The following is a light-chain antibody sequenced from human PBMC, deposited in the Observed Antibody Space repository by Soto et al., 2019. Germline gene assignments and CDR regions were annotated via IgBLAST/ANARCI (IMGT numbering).Light chain of an antibody. CDR3: QHYGD. Sequence: EIVLTQSPGTLSLSPGERATLSCRASQSVSSSYIAWYQQKPGQAPRLLIYGASIRTTGSPDRFCGSGSGTDFTLTITRLEPDDVAGYYVQHYGDLGGGTKVEIK. CDR2: GAS. CDR1: QSVSSSY. V-gene: IGKV3-20*01. J-gene: IGKJ4*01.